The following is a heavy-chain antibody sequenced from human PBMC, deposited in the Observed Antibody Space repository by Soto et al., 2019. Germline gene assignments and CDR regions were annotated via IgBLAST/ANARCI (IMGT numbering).Heavy chain of an antibody. J-gene: IGHJ5*02. Sequence: PSXTLSLTCTVSGGSIGSYYWSWIRQPPGKGLEWTAXIYYSXSTNYNTSPKXXVTISVDXXKNPFSLKMSSVTAADTAVYYCARFYSSPWFDPWGQGTLVTVSS. V-gene: IGHV4-59*01. D-gene: IGHD6-13*01. CDR2: IYYSXST. CDR1: GGSIGSYY. CDR3: ARFYSSPWFDP.